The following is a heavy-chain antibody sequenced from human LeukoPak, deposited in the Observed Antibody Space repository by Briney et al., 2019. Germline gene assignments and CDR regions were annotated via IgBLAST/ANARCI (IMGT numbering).Heavy chain of an antibody. CDR2: ISTGGST. D-gene: IGHD1-1*01. Sequence: SETLSLTCTISRGSISNYYWSWIRQPPGKGLEWIGYISTGGSTNYNPSLKSRVTISVDTSKNQFSLNLSSVTAADTAVYYCARRRTTGTTGYFDYWGQGTLVTVSS. CDR1: RGSISNYY. V-gene: IGHV4-4*09. J-gene: IGHJ4*02. CDR3: ARRRTTGTTGYFDY.